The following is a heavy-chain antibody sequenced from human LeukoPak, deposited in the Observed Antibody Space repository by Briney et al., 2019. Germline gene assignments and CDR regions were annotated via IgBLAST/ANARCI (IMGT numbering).Heavy chain of an antibody. V-gene: IGHV3-21*01. D-gene: IGHD6-6*01. CDR1: GFTFSSYS. CDR2: ISSSSSYI. Sequence: GGSLRLSCAASGFTFSSYSMNWVRQAPGKGLEWVSSISSSSSYIYYADSVKGRFTISRDNAKNSLYLQMNSLRAEDTAVCYCTRVSVGYTLGIAARPDYFDYWGQGTLVTVSS. CDR3: TRVSVGYTLGIAARPDYFDY. J-gene: IGHJ4*02.